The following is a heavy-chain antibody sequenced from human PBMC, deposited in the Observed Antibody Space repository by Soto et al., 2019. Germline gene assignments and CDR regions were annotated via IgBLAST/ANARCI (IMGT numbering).Heavy chain of an antibody. D-gene: IGHD2-15*01. CDR3: AKEVHCGGGSCSWSEGFDY. V-gene: IGHV3-30*18. J-gene: IGHJ4*02. Sequence: QVQLVESGGGVVQPGRSLRLSCAASGFIFSSYGMHWVRQAPGKGLEWVAVISYEGSHTYYADSVKGRFTITRDNSKNTLYLQMTSLRPEDTAVYYCAKEVHCGGGSCSWSEGFDYWGQGTLLTGSS. CDR2: ISYEGSHT. CDR1: GFIFSSYG.